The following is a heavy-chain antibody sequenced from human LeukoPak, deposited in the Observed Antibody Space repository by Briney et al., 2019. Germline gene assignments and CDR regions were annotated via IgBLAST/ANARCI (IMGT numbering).Heavy chain of an antibody. V-gene: IGHV4-30-2*02. CDR2: IYHSGST. Sequence: SQTLSLTCAVSGGSISSGGYSWSWIRQPPGKGLEWIGYIYHSGSTYYNPSLKSRVTISVDTSKNQFSLKLSSVTAADTAVYYCARFYQRDWFDPWGQGTLVTVSS. CDR3: ARFYQRDWFDP. CDR1: GGSISSGGYS. D-gene: IGHD3-3*01. J-gene: IGHJ5*02.